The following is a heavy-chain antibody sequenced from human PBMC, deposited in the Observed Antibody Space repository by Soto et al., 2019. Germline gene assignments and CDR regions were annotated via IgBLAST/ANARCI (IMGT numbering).Heavy chain of an antibody. CDR1: GFTFSSYA. D-gene: IGHD2-21*02. V-gene: IGHV3-23*01. CDR2: ISGSGGST. Sequence: VQLLESGGGLVQPGGSLRLSCAASGFTFSSYAMSWVRQAPGKGLEWVSAISGSGGSTYYADSVKGRFTISRDNSKNTLYLQMNSLRAEDTAVYYCAKVCGVGGGDCYSYGDYWGQGTLVTVSS. J-gene: IGHJ4*02. CDR3: AKVCGVGGGDCYSYGDY.